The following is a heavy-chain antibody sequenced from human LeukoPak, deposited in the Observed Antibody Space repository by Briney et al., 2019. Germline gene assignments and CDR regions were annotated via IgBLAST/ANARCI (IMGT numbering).Heavy chain of an antibody. CDR1: GFTFSKYS. D-gene: IGHD3-22*01. Sequence: PGGSLRLSCAASGFTFSKYSMNWVRQAPGKGLEWVSCIGSSSSYIYYADSVKGRFTISRDNAKNSLYLQMNSLRAEDTAAYHCARDFEERGYYLADFDYWGQGTLVTVSS. CDR3: ARDFEERGYYLADFDY. J-gene: IGHJ4*02. V-gene: IGHV3-21*01. CDR2: IGSSSSYI.